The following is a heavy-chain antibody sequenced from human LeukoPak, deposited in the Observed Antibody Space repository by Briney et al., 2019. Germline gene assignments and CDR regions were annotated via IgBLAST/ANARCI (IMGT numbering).Heavy chain of an antibody. CDR2: NSDYNGNT. J-gene: IGHJ4*02. CDR3: ARIMFIVVPAAVSPGKFDY. V-gene: IGHV1-18*01. Sequence: GASVKVCWKASGYTFTRYGISWVRQAPGQGLEWRGWNSDYNGNTNYAQKLQGRVTMTTDTSTSTAYMELRSLRSDDTAVYYCARIMFIVVPAAVSPGKFDYWGQGTLVTVSS. CDR1: GYTFTRYG. D-gene: IGHD2-2*01.